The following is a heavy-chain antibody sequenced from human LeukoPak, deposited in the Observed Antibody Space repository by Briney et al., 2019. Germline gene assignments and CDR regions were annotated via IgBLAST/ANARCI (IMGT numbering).Heavy chain of an antibody. CDR1: GFTFSSYA. D-gene: IGHD3-22*01. V-gene: IGHV3-30*04. J-gene: IGHJ4*02. CDR3: AREMNDYYDSSGYYPDY. Sequence: GGSLRLSCAAPGFTFSSYAMSWVRQAPGKGLEWVAVISYDGSNKYYADSVKGRFTISRDNSKNTLYLQVNSLRAEDTAVYYCAREMNDYYDSSGYYPDYWGPGTLVTVSS. CDR2: ISYDGSNK.